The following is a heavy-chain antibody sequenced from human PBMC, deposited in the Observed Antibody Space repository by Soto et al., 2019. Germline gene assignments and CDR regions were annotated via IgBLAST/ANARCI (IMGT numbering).Heavy chain of an antibody. CDR3: ARSRGWELPSRACDI. V-gene: IGHV4-34*01. CDR1: GGSFSGYY. CDR2: INHSGST. D-gene: IGHD1-26*01. J-gene: IGHJ3*02. Sequence: SETLSLTCAVYGGSFSGYYWSWIRQPPGKGLEWIGEINHSGSTNYNPSLKSRVTISVDTSKNQFSLKLSSVTAADTAVDYCARSRGWELPSRACDIWGQGTMVTVSS.